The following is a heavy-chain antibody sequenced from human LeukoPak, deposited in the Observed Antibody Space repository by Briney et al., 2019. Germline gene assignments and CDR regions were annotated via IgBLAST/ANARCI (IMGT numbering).Heavy chain of an antibody. V-gene: IGHV3-74*03. J-gene: IGHJ6*04. CDR1: GFTFSIYW. CDR2: INSDGSTT. Sequence: GRCMSLSSAASGFTFSIYWMQWVRQAPGKVRVWVSRINSDGSTTKYTDSVQCRFTLSRDNAKNTRCLQMNSLRAEDTAIYYCLNLGTINYNCKDVGGKETTLTLFS. D-gene: IGHD7-27*01. CDR3: LNLGTINYNCKDV.